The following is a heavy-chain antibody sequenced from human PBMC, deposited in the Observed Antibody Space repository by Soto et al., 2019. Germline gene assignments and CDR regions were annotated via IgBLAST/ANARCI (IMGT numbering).Heavy chain of an antibody. V-gene: IGHV3-11*06. Sequence: LRLSCAASGFTFSDYYISWIRQAPCKVLEWVSYISSSSSYTNYADSVKGRFTISRDNAKNSLYLQMNSLRAEDTAVHYCARVPSYCSSTSCYLWFDPWGQGTLVTVSS. CDR1: GFTFSDYY. CDR2: ISSSSSYT. CDR3: ARVPSYCSSTSCYLWFDP. D-gene: IGHD2-2*01. J-gene: IGHJ5*02.